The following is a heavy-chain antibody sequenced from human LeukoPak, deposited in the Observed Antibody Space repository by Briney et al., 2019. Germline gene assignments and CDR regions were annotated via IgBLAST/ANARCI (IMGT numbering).Heavy chain of an antibody. CDR3: ARVEGP. CDR2: ISYDGSNK. J-gene: IGHJ4*02. V-gene: IGHV3-30-3*01. CDR1: GFTFNSYA. Sequence: PGGSLRLSCAASGFTFNSYAMSWVRQAPGKGLEWVAVISYDGSNKYYADSVKGRFTISRDNSKNTLYLQMNSLRAEDTAVYYCARVEGPWGQGTLVTVSS.